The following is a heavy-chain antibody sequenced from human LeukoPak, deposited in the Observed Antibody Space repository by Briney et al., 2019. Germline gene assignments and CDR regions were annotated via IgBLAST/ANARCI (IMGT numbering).Heavy chain of an antibody. Sequence: GGSLRLSCAASGFTFDDYAMHWVRQAPGKGLEWVSLISGDGGSTYYADSVKGRFTISRDNSKNSLYLQMNSLRTEDTALYYCAKDTLRGYSYGFYNYMDVWGKGTTVTVSS. CDR2: ISGDGGST. V-gene: IGHV3-43*02. D-gene: IGHD5-18*01. J-gene: IGHJ6*03. CDR1: GFTFDDYA. CDR3: AKDTLRGYSYGFYNYMDV.